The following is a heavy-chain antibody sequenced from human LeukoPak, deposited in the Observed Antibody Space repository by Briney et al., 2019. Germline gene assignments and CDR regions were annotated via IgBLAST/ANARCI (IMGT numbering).Heavy chain of an antibody. V-gene: IGHV5-51*01. Sequence: GGALQISCKGSGCSFTSYWIAWVRQMPGKGREWMGSIYPDDSDTRYSPSFQGQVTISADKSISTSYLQGSSLKAADTAMYYCARRSYAGKDFDQWGQGTLVTVSS. CDR2: IYPDDSDT. D-gene: IGHD4-23*01. J-gene: IGHJ4*02. CDR1: GCSFTSYW. CDR3: ARRSYAGKDFDQ.